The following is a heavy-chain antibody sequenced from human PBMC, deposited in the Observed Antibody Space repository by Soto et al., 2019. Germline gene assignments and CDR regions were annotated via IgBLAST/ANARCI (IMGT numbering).Heavy chain of an antibody. CDR3: ATGACRSSSLGVLDH. V-gene: IGHV3-53*01. Sequence: GGSLRLSCAASGFTVSSYYMSWVRQAPGKGLEWVSVIYSGESKLYAASLVGGFTNSNTNFNNTPFFQITSRRADDTPVLYCATGACRSSSLGVLDHWGQGALVTVSS. D-gene: IGHD6-6*01. CDR2: IYSGESK. CDR1: GFTVSSYY. J-gene: IGHJ5*02.